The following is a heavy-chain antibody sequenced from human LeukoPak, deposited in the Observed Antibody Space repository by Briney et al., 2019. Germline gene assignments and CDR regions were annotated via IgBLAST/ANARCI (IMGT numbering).Heavy chain of an antibody. Sequence: SVKVSCKASGGSFTFTSHAISWVRQAPGQGLEWMGGLIPIYGSANYAQKYQGRVTITSDESTRTVYMELSSLRPEDSAVYYCAGFFYDNSGDAFDLWGQGTMVTVSS. V-gene: IGHV1-69*01. J-gene: IGHJ3*01. CDR2: LIPIYGSA. CDR3: AGFFYDNSGDAFDL. D-gene: IGHD3-22*01. CDR1: GGSFTFTSHA.